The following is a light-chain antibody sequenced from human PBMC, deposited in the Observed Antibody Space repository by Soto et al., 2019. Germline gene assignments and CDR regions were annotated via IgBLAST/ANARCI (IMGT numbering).Light chain of an antibody. CDR2: EVT. CDR1: SNDIGNYNL. Sequence: QSALTQPASVSGSPGQSITISCTGTSNDIGNYNLVSWYQQHPGKVPKVMIYEVTKRPSGVSNRFSGSKSGNTASLTISGLHAEDEADYYCCSYAGSGIVVFGGGTKLTVL. J-gene: IGLJ2*01. CDR3: CSYAGSGIVV. V-gene: IGLV2-23*02.